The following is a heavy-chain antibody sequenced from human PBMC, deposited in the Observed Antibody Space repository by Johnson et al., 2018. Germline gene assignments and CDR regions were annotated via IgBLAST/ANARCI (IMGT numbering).Heavy chain of an antibody. J-gene: IGHJ1*01. D-gene: IGHD3-3*02. CDR3: ARGRGTGSYSQAYLDH. CDR1: GGSISSYY. Sequence: QVQLQESGPGLVKPSDTLSLMCTVSGGSISSYYYHWIRQSPGTGLEWIGYMYHSGGPNYNPSLHGRVTISLDTSKNQFSLTPSSVTAADTAVYSCARGRGTGSYSQAYLDHWGQGTLVTVSS. V-gene: IGHV4-59*01. CDR2: MYHSGGP.